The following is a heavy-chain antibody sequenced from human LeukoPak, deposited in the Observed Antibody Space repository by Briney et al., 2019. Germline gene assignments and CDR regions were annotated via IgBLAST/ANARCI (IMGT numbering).Heavy chain of an antibody. Sequence: GGSLRLSCAASGFTVSSNYMSWVRQAPGKGLEWVSVIYSGGSTYYADSVKGRFTISRDNSKNTLYLQMNSLRAEDTAVYYCARSDSSGYYFDYWGQGTLVTVSS. V-gene: IGHV3-66*01. CDR1: GFTVSSNY. CDR3: ARSDSSGYYFDY. J-gene: IGHJ4*02. CDR2: IYSGGST. D-gene: IGHD3-22*01.